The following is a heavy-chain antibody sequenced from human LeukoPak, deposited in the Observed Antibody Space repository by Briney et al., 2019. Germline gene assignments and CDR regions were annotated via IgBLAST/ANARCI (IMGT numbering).Heavy chain of an antibody. CDR1: GFTFSSYS. D-gene: IGHD3-22*01. CDR3: ARDYEVYYDSRGYFDY. V-gene: IGHV3-21*01. Sequence: GGSLRLSCAASGFTFSSYSMNWVRQAPGKGLEWISSISSSSSYIYYADSVKGRFTISRDNAKNSLYLQMNSLRAEDTAVYYCARDYEVYYDSRGYFDYGGQGTLVTFPS. CDR2: ISSSSSYI. J-gene: IGHJ4*02.